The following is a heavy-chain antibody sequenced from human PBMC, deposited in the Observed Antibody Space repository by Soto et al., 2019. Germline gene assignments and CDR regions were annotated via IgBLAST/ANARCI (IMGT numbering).Heavy chain of an antibody. CDR1: GGSISSYY. CDR2: IYYSGST. CDR3: ARTPGWELPPHY. J-gene: IGHJ4*02. D-gene: IGHD1-26*01. Sequence: PSETLSLTCTVSGGSISSYYWSWIRQPPGKGLEWIGYIYYSGSTNYNPSLKSRVTISVDTSKNQFSLKLSSVTAADTAVYYCARTPGWELPPHYSGQRTLVTVSS. V-gene: IGHV4-59*01.